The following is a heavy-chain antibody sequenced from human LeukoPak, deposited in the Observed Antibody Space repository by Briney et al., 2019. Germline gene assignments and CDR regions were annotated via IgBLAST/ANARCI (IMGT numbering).Heavy chain of an antibody. Sequence: SETLSLTCTVSGGSISSYYWNWIRQPPGKGLEWIGYIYYSGSTNYNPSLKSRVTISVDTSKNQFSLKLSSVTAADTAVYYCARDGPMVRGARAFDIWGQGTMVTVSS. V-gene: IGHV4-59*01. CDR2: IYYSGST. D-gene: IGHD3-10*01. CDR1: GGSISSYY. J-gene: IGHJ3*02. CDR3: ARDGPMVRGARAFDI.